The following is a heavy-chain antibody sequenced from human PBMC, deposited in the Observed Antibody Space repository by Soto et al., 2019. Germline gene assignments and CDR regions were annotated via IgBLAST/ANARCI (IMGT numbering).Heavy chain of an antibody. V-gene: IGHV4-59*08. CDR1: GGYISSYY. Sequence: SETLSLTCTVSGGYISSYYWSWIRQPPGKGLEWIGYIYNSGRTQYNPSLKSRVTISVDTSKNQFSLKLSSVTAADTAVYYCARLTGDGYNYTDFEYWGQGTLVTVS. J-gene: IGHJ4*02. CDR3: ARLTGDGYNYTDFEY. CDR2: IYNSGRT. D-gene: IGHD5-12*01.